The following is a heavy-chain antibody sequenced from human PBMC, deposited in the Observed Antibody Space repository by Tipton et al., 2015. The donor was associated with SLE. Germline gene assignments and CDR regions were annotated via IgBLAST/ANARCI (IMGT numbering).Heavy chain of an antibody. CDR3: ARDRGIWSPPMD. V-gene: IGHV4-31*03. CDR1: GGSISSGGYY. J-gene: IGHJ4*02. D-gene: IGHD2-15*01. Sequence: TLSLTCTVSGGSISSGGYYWSWIRQHPGKGLEWIGYIYYSGSTYYSPSLKSRVTISVDTSRNQFSLKLSSVTAADTAVYYCARDRGIWSPPMDWGQGTLVTVSS. CDR2: IYYSGST.